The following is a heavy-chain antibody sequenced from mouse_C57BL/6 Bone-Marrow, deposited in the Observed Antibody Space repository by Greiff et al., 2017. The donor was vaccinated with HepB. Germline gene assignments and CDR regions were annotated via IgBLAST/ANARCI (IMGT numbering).Heavy chain of an antibody. Sequence: QVQLQQSGPGLVQPSQSLSITCTVSGFSLTSYGVHWVRQSPGKGLEWLGVIWSGGSTDYNAAFISRLSISKDNSKSQVFFKMNSLQADDTAIYYCASITTVVAPDYWGQGTTLTVSS. D-gene: IGHD1-1*01. V-gene: IGHV2-2*01. CDR3: ASITTVVAPDY. J-gene: IGHJ2*01. CDR2: IWSGGST. CDR1: GFSLTSYG.